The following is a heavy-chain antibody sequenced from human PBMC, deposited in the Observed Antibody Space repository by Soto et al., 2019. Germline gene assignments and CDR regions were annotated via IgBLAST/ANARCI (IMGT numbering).Heavy chain of an antibody. CDR3: ARDGNNWNDAWNWFDP. J-gene: IGHJ5*02. CDR2: INPNSGGT. CDR1: GYTFTGYY. D-gene: IGHD1-1*01. V-gene: IGHV1-2*04. Sequence: GASVSVSCKASGYTFTGYYMHWVRQAPGQGLEWMGWINPNSGGTNYAQKFQGWVTMTRDTPISTAYMELSRLRSDDTAVYYCARDGNNWNDAWNWFDPWGQGTLVTVSS.